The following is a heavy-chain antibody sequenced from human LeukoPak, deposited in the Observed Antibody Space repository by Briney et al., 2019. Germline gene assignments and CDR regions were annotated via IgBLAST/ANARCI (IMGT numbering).Heavy chain of an antibody. Sequence: GGSLRLSCAASGFTFSSYSMNWVRQAPGKGLEWVSSISSSSSYIYYADSVKGRFTISRDNAKNSLYLQMNSLRAEDTAVYYCARGGYSSGWCDAFDIWGQGTMVTVSS. CDR3: ARGGYSSGWCDAFDI. J-gene: IGHJ3*02. CDR2: ISSSSSYI. D-gene: IGHD6-19*01. V-gene: IGHV3-21*01. CDR1: GFTFSSYS.